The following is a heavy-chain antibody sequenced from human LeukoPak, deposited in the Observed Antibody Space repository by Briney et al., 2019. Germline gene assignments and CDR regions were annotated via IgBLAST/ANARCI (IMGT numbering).Heavy chain of an antibody. CDR1: GGSISSYY. J-gene: IGHJ5*02. Sequence: SETLSLTCTVSGGSISSYYWSWIRQPPGKGLEWIGYIYYSGSTNYNPSLKSRVTISVDTSKNQFSLKLSSVTAADTAVYYCARLLYYYDSSGYPSNWFDPWGQGTLVTVSS. D-gene: IGHD3-22*01. CDR3: ARLLYYYDSSGYPSNWFDP. CDR2: IYYSGST. V-gene: IGHV4-59*01.